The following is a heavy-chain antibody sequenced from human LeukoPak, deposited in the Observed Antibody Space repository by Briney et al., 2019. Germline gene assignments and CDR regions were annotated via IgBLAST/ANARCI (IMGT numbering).Heavy chain of an antibody. J-gene: IGHJ4*02. D-gene: IGHD3-3*01. CDR3: ARGGYDFWSGYYTY. CDR1: GYTFTSYD. Sequence: ASVKVSCKASGYTFTSYDINWVRQATGQGLEWMGWMNPNSGNTGYAQKFQGRVTITRNTSISTAYMELSSLRSEDTAVYYCARGGYDFWSGYYTYWGQGTLVTVSS. V-gene: IGHV1-8*03. CDR2: MNPNSGNT.